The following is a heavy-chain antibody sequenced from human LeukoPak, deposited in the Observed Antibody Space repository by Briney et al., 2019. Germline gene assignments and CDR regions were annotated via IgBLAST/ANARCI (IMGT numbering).Heavy chain of an antibody. CDR1: VGTFSSYA. CDR3: ARATEDIVVVPADTGLDYYYYGMDV. CDR2: IILIFGTA. D-gene: IGHD2-2*01. V-gene: IGHV1-69*01. J-gene: IGHJ6*02. Sequence: GSSVTVSFKASVGTFSSYAISWVRQAPAQGLERMGGIILIFGTANYAQKFQGRVTIIAVESTSTAYMELSSLRSEDTAVYYCARATEDIVVVPADTGLDYYYYGMDVWGQGTTVTVSS.